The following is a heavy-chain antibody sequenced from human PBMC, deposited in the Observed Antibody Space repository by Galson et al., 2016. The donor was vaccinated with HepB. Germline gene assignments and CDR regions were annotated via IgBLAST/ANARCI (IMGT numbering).Heavy chain of an antibody. CDR1: GFTFDDYA. V-gene: IGHV3-9*01. CDR2: ISWISDNI. D-gene: IGHD6-19*01. CDR3: AKAGLGQWLNWLDP. Sequence: SLRLSCAASGFTFDDYAMHWVRQAPGKGLEWVSGISWISDNIGYADSVRGRFTISRDNAKNSLYLQMNSLRAEDTALYYCAKAGLGQWLNWLDPWGQGTLVTVSS. J-gene: IGHJ5*02.